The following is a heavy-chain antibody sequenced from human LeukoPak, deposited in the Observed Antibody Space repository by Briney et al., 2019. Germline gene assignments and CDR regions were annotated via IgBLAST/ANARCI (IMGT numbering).Heavy chain of an antibody. CDR3: AREGSYGDYAFDN. CDR2: ISSNGGST. J-gene: IGHJ4*02. V-gene: IGHV3-64*01. Sequence: GGSLRLSCAASGFTFSSYAMHWVRQAPGKGLEYVSAISSNGGSTYYANSVKGRFTISRDNSKNTLYLQMGSLRAEDMAVYYCAREGSYGDYAFDNWGQGTLVTVSS. D-gene: IGHD4-17*01. CDR1: GFTFSSYA.